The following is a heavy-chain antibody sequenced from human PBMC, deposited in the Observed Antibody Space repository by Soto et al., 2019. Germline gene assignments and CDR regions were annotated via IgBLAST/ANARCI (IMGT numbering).Heavy chain of an antibody. CDR3: ARSSITPRLFMYPFDY. J-gene: IGHJ4*02. CDR1: GGSITSSSHY. V-gene: IGHV4-39*01. Sequence: SETLSLTCTVFGGSITSSSHYWGWIRQPPGKGLECIGNIYYDGNTYYNPSLKSRVTISLDTSKNQFSLRLNSVTAADTAVYYCARSSITPRLFMYPFDYWGQGTLVTVSS. D-gene: IGHD6-6*01. CDR2: IYYDGNT.